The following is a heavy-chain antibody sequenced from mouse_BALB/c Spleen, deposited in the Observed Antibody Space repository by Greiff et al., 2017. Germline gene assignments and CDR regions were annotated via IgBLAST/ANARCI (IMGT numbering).Heavy chain of an antibody. V-gene: IGHV5-12-2*01. Sequence: EVQVVESGGGLVQPGGSLKLSCAASGFTFSSYTMSWVRQTPEKRLEWVAYISNGGGSTYYPDTVKGRFTISRDNAKNTLYLQMSSLKSEDTAMYYCARRGNSYAMDYWGQGTSVTVSS. CDR3: ARRGNSYAMDY. J-gene: IGHJ4*01. CDR2: ISNGGGST. CDR1: GFTFSSYT. D-gene: IGHD2-1*01.